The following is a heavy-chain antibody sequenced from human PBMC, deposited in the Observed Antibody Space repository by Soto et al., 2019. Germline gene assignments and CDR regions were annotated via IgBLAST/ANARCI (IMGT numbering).Heavy chain of an antibody. CDR2: IYPRDSDT. J-gene: IGHJ4*02. D-gene: IGHD3-3*01. CDR1: GFTFTTYW. Sequence: GESLKISCTGSGFTFTTYWIGWVRQKPGKGPEWMGNIYPRDSDTRYSPSFQGQVTISADKSISTAYLQWSSLKASDTAMYYCAIFRGAVGTISDYWDQGTLVTVSS. CDR3: AIFRGAVGTISDY. V-gene: IGHV5-51*01.